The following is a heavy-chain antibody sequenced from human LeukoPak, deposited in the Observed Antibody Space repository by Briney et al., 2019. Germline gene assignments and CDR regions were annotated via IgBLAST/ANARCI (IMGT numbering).Heavy chain of an antibody. D-gene: IGHD1-26*01. CDR3: ATLRGSPGAFDI. J-gene: IGHJ3*02. V-gene: IGHV4-39*01. CDR2: IYYSGST. Sequence: SETLSLTCTVSGGSISSSSYYWGWIRQPPGKGLEWIGSIYYSGSTYYNPSLKSRVTISVDTSKNQFSLKLSSVTAADTAVYYCATLRGSPGAFDIWGQGTMVTVSS. CDR1: GGSISSSSYY.